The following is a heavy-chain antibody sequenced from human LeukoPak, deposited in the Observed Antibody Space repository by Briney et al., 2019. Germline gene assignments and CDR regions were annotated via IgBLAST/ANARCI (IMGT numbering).Heavy chain of an antibody. D-gene: IGHD3-3*01. V-gene: IGHV4-59*01. CDR1: GGSISSYY. J-gene: IGHJ6*03. CDR2: IYYSGST. Sequence: PSETLSLTCTVSGGSISSYYWSWIRQPPGKGLEWIGYIYYSGSTNYNPSLKSRVTISVDTSKNQFSLKLSSVTAADTAVYYCARDRPYYDFWSGYCFRKYDYYYYYMDVWGKGTTVTVSS. CDR3: ARDRPYYDFWSGYCFRKYDYYYYYMDV.